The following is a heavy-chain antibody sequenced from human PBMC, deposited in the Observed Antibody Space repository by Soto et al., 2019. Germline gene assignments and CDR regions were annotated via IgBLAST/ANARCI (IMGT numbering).Heavy chain of an antibody. D-gene: IGHD2-2*01. CDR3: TTCSSTSCRYYYYGMDV. Sequence: EVQLVESGGGLVKPGGSLRLSCAASGFTFSNAWMNWVRQAPGKGLEWVGRIKSKTDGGTTDYAAHVKGRFTISRDDSNNTLYLQMNSLKTEDTAVYYCTTCSSTSCRYYYYGMDVWGQGTTVTVSS. J-gene: IGHJ6*02. V-gene: IGHV3-15*07. CDR2: IKSKTDGGTT. CDR1: GFTFSNAW.